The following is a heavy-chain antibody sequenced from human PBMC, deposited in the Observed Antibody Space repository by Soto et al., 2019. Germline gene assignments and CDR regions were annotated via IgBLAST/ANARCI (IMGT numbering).Heavy chain of an antibody. Sequence: SETLSLTCTVSGGSISSSSYYWGWIRQPPGKGLEWIGSIYYSGSTYYNPSLKSRVTISVDTSKNQFSLKLSSVTAADTAVYYCARHFYDSSGDSFDLWGRGTLVTVSS. CDR2: IYYSGST. D-gene: IGHD3-22*01. V-gene: IGHV4-39*01. CDR1: GGSISSSSYY. CDR3: ARHFYDSSGDSFDL. J-gene: IGHJ2*01.